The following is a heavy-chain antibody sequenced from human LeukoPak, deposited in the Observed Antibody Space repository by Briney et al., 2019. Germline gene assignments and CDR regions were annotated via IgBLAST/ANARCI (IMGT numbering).Heavy chain of an antibody. CDR2: ISYDGSNK. Sequence: PGGSLRLSCAASGFTFSSYAMHWVRQAPGKGLEWVAVISYDGSNKYYADSVKGRFTISRDNSKNTLYLQMNSLRAEDTAVYYCANSRLIAVAGKSDYWGQGTLVTVSS. CDR3: ANSRLIAVAGKSDY. J-gene: IGHJ4*02. V-gene: IGHV3-30-3*01. D-gene: IGHD6-19*01. CDR1: GFTFSSYA.